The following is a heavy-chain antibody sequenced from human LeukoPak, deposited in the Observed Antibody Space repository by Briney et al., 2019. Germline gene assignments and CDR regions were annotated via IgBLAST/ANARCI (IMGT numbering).Heavy chain of an antibody. CDR2: IYYSGST. CDR3: ARGTFDY. Sequence: PSETLSLTCTVSGGSISSYYWSWIRQPPGKGLEWIGYIYYSGSTNYNPSLKSRVTISVDTSKNQFSLKLSSVTAADTAVYCCARGTFDYWGQGTLVTVSS. CDR1: GGSISSYY. J-gene: IGHJ4*02. V-gene: IGHV4-59*01.